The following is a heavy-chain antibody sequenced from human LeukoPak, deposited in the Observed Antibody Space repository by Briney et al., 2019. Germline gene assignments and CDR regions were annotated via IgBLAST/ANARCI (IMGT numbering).Heavy chain of an antibody. CDR2: LSGSGSST. Sequence: PGGSLRLSCAASGFTFSSYAMSWVRQAPGKGLEWVSVLSGSGSSTYYADSVNGRFTISGDNSKNTLYLQMNSLRAEDTAVYFCAKRGETTVKEGFDYWGQGTLVTVSS. D-gene: IGHD4-17*01. J-gene: IGHJ4*02. CDR3: AKRGETTVKEGFDY. CDR1: GFTFSSYA. V-gene: IGHV3-23*01.